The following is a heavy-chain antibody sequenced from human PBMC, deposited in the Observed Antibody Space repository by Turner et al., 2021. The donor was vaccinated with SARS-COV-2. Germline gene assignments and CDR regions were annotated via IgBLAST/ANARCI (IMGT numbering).Heavy chain of an antibody. J-gene: IGHJ6*02. CDR2: ISYDGSNK. CDR1: GFTFRSYA. D-gene: IGHD3-10*01. Sequence: QVHLVAPGGGVVQPGRSLSLSCSASGFTFRSYAMHWVRQGPGKGMGWVSVISYDGSNKYYADSVKGRFTFSRDNSKNTLYLQMNSLMAEDTAVYYCARATKGNYYYGMDVWGQGTTVTVSS. V-gene: IGHV3-30-3*01. CDR3: ARATKGNYYYGMDV.